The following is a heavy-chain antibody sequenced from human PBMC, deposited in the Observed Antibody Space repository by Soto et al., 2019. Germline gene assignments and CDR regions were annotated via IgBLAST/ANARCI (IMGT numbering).Heavy chain of an antibody. CDR3: AKDPPTVTTNHYYYYGMDV. CDR2: ISGSGGST. CDR1: AFTFSSYA. Sequence: EVQLLESGGGLVQPGGSLRLSCAASAFTFSSYAMSWVRQAPGKGLEWVSAISGSGGSTYYADSVKGRFTISRDNSKNTLYLQMNSLRAEDTAVYYCAKDPPTVTTNHYYYYGMDVWGQGTTVTVSS. D-gene: IGHD4-4*01. V-gene: IGHV3-23*01. J-gene: IGHJ6*02.